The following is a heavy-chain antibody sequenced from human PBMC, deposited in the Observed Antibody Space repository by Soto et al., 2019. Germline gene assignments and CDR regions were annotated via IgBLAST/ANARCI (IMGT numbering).Heavy chain of an antibody. Sequence: KPSETLSLTCTVSGGSVSSGSYYWSWIRQPPGKGLEWIGYIYYSGSTNYNPSLKSRVTISVDTSKNQFSLKLSSVTAADTAVYYCARTNRSGYAYYGMDVWGQGTTVTVSS. CDR3: ARTNRSGYAYYGMDV. CDR1: GGSVSSGSYY. CDR2: IYYSGST. D-gene: IGHD3-3*01. V-gene: IGHV4-61*01. J-gene: IGHJ6*02.